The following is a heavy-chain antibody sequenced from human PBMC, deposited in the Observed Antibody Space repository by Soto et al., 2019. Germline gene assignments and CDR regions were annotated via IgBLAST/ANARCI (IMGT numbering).Heavy chain of an antibody. Sequence: APVEAFCKASGFTFTISAVQWLRPARAQPLEWTGWLVVGSGNTNHAHKSQERVTITRDMSTTTADTELSSLRSEDTAVYYCAADPEYSGGGYSSHFDYCG. D-gene: IGHD6-19*01. V-gene: IGHV1-58*01. CDR3: AADPEYSGGGYSSHFDY. CDR2: LVVGSGNT. J-gene: IGHJ4*01. CDR1: GFTFTISA.